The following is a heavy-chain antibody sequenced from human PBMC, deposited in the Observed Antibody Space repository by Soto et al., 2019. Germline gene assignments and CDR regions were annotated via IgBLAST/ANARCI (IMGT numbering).Heavy chain of an antibody. CDR3: ARDQGCSSNSSRIPTESYYYGMDV. V-gene: IGHV1-69*13. CDR2: IIPIFGTA. Sequence: ASVKVSCKASGGTFSSYAISWVRQAPGQGLEWMGGIIPIFGTANYAQKFQGRVTITADESTSTAYMELSSLRSEDTAVYYCARDQGCSSNSSRIPTESYYYGMDVWGQGTTVTVSS. J-gene: IGHJ6*02. CDR1: GGTFSSYA. D-gene: IGHD2-2*01.